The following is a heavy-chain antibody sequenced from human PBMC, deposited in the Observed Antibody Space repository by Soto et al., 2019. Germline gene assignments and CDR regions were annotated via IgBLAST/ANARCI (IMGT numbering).Heavy chain of an antibody. V-gene: IGHV3-30*18. CDR1: GFTFSSYG. CDR3: AKVGSGSYGSAFDY. D-gene: IGHD1-26*01. Sequence: GGSLRLSCAASGFTFSSYGMHWVRQAPGKGLEWVAVISYDGSNKFYADSVNGRFTISRDNSKNTLYLQMNSLRGEDTAFYHCAKVGSGSYGSAFDYWGQGTLVTVSS. CDR2: ISYDGSNK. J-gene: IGHJ4*02.